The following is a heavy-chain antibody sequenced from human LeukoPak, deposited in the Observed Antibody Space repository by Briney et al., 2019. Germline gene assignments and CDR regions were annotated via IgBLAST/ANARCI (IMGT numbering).Heavy chain of an antibody. CDR1: GGTFSSYA. CDR3: ARGPLAAAGTLTYYYYGMDV. CDR2: IIPIFGTA. D-gene: IGHD6-13*01. V-gene: IGHV1-69*01. J-gene: IGHJ6*02. Sequence: GSSVKVSCKASGGTFSSYAISWVRQAPGQGLEWMGGIIPIFGTANYAQKFQGRVTITADESTSTAYMELSSLRSEDTAVYYCARGPLAAAGTLTYYYYGMDVWGQGTTVTVSS.